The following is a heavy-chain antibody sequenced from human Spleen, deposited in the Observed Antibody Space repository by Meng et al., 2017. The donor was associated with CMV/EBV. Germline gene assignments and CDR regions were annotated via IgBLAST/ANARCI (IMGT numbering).Heavy chain of an antibody. CDR2: MYYSGST. Sequence: SETLSLTCTVSGGSISSYYWSWIRQPPGKGLEWIGYMYYSGSTNYNPSLKSRVTISVDTSKNQFSLKLSSVTAADTAVYYCAGAPIVVVPAAPYWYFDLWGRGTLVTVSS. CDR3: AGAPIVVVPAAPYWYFDL. V-gene: IGHV4-59*01. D-gene: IGHD2-2*01. CDR1: GGSISSYY. J-gene: IGHJ2*01.